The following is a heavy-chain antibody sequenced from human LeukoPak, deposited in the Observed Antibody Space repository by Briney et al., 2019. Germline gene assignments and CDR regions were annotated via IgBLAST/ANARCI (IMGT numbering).Heavy chain of an antibody. Sequence: ASVKVSCKASGYTFTGYYMHWVRQAPGQGLEWMGWINPNSGGTNYAQKFQGRVTMTRDTSISTAYMELSRLRSDDTAVYYCARDRYCSSTSCYQPRAYWGQGTLVTVSS. D-gene: IGHD2-2*01. CDR2: INPNSGGT. CDR3: ARDRYCSSTSCYQPRAY. J-gene: IGHJ4*02. CDR1: GYTFTGYY. V-gene: IGHV1-2*02.